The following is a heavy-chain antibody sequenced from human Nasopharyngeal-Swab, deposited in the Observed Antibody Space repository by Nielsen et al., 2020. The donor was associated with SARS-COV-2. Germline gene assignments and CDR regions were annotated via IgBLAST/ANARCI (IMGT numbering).Heavy chain of an antibody. CDR3: AKEMPLGIAVDYYYYYYMDV. D-gene: IGHD6-19*01. CDR2: ISYDGNNK. J-gene: IGHJ6*03. V-gene: IGHV3-30*18. Sequence: GESLKISCAASGFTFSSYGMHWVRQAPGKGLEWVAVISYDGNNKYYADSVKGRFTISRDNSKNTLYLQMNSLRAEDTAVYYCAKEMPLGIAVDYYYYYYMDVWGKGTTVTVSS. CDR1: GFTFSSYG.